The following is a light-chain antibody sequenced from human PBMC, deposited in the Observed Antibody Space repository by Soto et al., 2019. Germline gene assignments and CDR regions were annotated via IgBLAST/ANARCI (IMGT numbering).Light chain of an antibody. CDR3: AAWDDSLNGPV. V-gene: IGLV1-44*01. CDR2: SHN. J-gene: IGLJ1*01. Sequence: QSVLTQPPSASGTPGQRVTISCSGSSSNIGSNNVNWYQQLPGTAPKLLIYSHNQRPSEVPDRFSGSKSGTSASLAISGLQSEDEADYFCAAWDDSLNGPVFGTGTKLTVL. CDR1: SSNIGSNN.